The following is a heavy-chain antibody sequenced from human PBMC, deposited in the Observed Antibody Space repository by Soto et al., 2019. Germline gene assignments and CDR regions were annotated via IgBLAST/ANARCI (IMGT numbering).Heavy chain of an antibody. J-gene: IGHJ4*02. CDR3: AADVIGVAGDFDH. V-gene: IGHV1-58*01. CDR1: GFTFGSSA. CDR2: IVVASGYS. D-gene: IGHD6-19*01. Sequence: LVQSGPDVKKPGTSVKVSCKTSGFTFGSSAVQWVRQVRGQRLEWIGWIVVASGYSNVERKFQDRVSLTRDLATNTAFMELSSLTSEDSAMYYCAADVIGVAGDFDHWGQGTLVSVSS.